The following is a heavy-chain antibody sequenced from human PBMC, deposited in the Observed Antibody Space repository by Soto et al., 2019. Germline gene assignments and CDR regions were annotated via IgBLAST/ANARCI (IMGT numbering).Heavy chain of an antibody. D-gene: IGHD1-26*01. CDR3: ARDHFIVGATPLDY. CDR1: GFTFSSYA. V-gene: IGHV3-30-3*01. Sequence: QVQLVESGGGLVQPGRPLRLSGAASGFTFSSYAMHWVRQAPGKGLEWGAVISYDGSNKNYADSGKGRFTTSRDNSKNTLYLQMNSLRAEDTAVYYCARDHFIVGATPLDYWGQGTLVTVSS. CDR2: ISYDGSNK. J-gene: IGHJ4*02.